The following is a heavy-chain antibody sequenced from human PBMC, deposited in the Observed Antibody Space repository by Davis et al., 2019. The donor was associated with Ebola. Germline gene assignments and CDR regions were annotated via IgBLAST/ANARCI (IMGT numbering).Heavy chain of an antibody. Sequence: LRLSCAVSGGSISSGGYSWSWIRQPPGKGLEWIGYIYHSGSTYYNPSLKSRVTISVDRSKNQFSLKLSSVTAADTAVYYCARGRGSTASYYYYYYMDVWGKGTTVTVSS. CDR3: ARGRGSTASYYYYYYMDV. CDR2: IYHSGST. V-gene: IGHV4-30-2*01. J-gene: IGHJ6*03. CDR1: GGSISSGGYS. D-gene: IGHD2-2*01.